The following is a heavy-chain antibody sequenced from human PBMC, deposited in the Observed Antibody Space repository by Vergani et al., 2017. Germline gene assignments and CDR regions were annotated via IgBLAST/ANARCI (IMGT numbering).Heavy chain of an antibody. CDR3: ATDTIQKVTLGXFDY. CDR1: GGSISSYY. CDR2: IYYSGST. V-gene: IGHV4-59*01. J-gene: IGHJ4*02. D-gene: IGHD5-24*01. Sequence: QVQLQESGPGLVKPSETLSLTCTVSGGSISSYYWSWIRQPPGKGLEWIGYIYYSGSTNYNPSLKSRVTISVDTSKNQFSLKLSSVTSADTAGYYSATDTIQKVTLGXFDYWGQGTLLTVS.